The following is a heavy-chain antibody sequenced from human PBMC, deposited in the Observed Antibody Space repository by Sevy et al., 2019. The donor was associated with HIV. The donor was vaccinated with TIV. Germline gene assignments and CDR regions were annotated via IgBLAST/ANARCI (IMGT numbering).Heavy chain of an antibody. J-gene: IGHJ4*02. CDR2: INSDG. D-gene: IGHD3-10*01. CDR3: GRGTRGVVDH. Sequence: GGSLRLSCAASGFTFSNSWMHWVRQGPGKGLVWVARINSDGQSYADSVKGRFTISRDNAKNTLFLQMNSRTTEDTAVYFWGRGTRGVVDHWGQGTLVTVSS. V-gene: IGHV3-74*01. CDR1: GFTFSNSW.